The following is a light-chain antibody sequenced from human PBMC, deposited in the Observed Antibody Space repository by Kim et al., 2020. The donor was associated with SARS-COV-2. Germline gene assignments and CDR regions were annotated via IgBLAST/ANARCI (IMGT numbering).Light chain of an antibody. J-gene: IGKJ4*01. Sequence: ASVGDRFTCTWRASQDISSWLAWYQQKPGTAPKVLIYEAANLQSGVPSRFSGSGSGTDFTLTINSLQPEDFATYYCQQTHSFPLTFGGGTKVDIK. V-gene: IGKV1D-12*01. CDR3: QQTHSFPLT. CDR2: EAA. CDR1: QDISSW.